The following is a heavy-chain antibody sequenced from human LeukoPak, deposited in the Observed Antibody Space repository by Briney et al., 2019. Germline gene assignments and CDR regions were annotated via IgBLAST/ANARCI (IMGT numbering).Heavy chain of an antibody. CDR1: GYTFTSYD. J-gene: IGHJ4*02. D-gene: IGHD3-3*01. CDR3: ARSVPNDWSGYYDGGTPGY. CDR2: MNPNSGNT. V-gene: IGHV1-8*01. Sequence: ASVKVSCKASGYTFTSYDINWVRQATGQGLEWMGWMNPNSGNTGYAQKFQGRVTMTRNTSISTAYMELSSLRSEDTAVYYCARSVPNDWSGYYDGGTPGYWGQGTLVTVSS.